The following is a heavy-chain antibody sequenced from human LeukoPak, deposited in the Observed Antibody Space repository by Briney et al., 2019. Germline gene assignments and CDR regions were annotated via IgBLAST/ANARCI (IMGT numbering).Heavy chain of an antibody. Sequence: GGSLRLSCAASGFTFSSYAMSWVRQAPGKGLEWVSAISGSGGSTYYADPVKGRFTISRDNSKNTLYLQMNSLTADDTAVYYCARDGDRSGYYMGMYNWFDPWGQGTLVTVSS. D-gene: IGHD3-3*01. CDR1: GFTFSSYA. J-gene: IGHJ5*02. CDR2: ISGSGGST. V-gene: IGHV3-23*01. CDR3: ARDGDRSGYYMGMYNWFDP.